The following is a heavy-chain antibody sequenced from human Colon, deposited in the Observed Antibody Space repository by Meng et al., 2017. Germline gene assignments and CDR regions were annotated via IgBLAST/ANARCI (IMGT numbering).Heavy chain of an antibody. CDR1: GFTFSSYW. Sequence: GESLKISCAASGFTFSSYWMSWVRQAPGKGLEWVANIKQDGSEKYYVDSVKGRFTISRDNAKNSLYLQMNSQRAEDTAVYYCARYSSSWYEEGYWGQGTLVTVSS. D-gene: IGHD6-13*01. V-gene: IGHV3-7*01. CDR3: ARYSSSWYEEGY. CDR2: IKQDGSEK. J-gene: IGHJ4*02.